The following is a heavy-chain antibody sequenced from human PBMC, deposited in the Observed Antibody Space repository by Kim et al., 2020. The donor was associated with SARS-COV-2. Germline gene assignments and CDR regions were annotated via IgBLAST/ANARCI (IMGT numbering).Heavy chain of an antibody. CDR3: ARERPYYYGSGSQAGGYYFDY. J-gene: IGHJ4*02. Sequence: SETLSLTCTVSGGSISSSSYYWGWIRQPPGKGLEWIGSIYYSGSTYYNPSLKSRVTISVDTSKNQFSLKLSSVTAADTAVYYCARERPYYYGSGSQAGGYYFDYWGQRTLVTVSS. CDR1: GGSISSSSYY. V-gene: IGHV4-39*07. CDR2: IYYSGST. D-gene: IGHD3-10*01.